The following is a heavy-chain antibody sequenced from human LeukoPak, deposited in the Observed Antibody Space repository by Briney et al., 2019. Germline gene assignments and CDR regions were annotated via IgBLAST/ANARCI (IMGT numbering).Heavy chain of an antibody. CDR2: IIPIFGTA. CDR3: ARDGSGPPPFDS. D-gene: IGHD6-19*01. Sequence: SVKVSCKASGGTFSSYAISWVRQAPGQGLEWMGGIIPIFGTANYAQKFQGRVTITADESTSTAYMELSSLRSEDTAVYYCARDGSGPPPFDSWGQGTLVTVSS. J-gene: IGHJ4*02. CDR1: GGTFSSYA. V-gene: IGHV1-69*01.